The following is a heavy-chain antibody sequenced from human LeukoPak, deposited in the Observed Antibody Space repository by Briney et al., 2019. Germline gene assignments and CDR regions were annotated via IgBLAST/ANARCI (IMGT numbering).Heavy chain of an antibody. V-gene: IGHV1-18*01. J-gene: IGHJ4*02. CDR3: ARGDDILTGYFRGFDY. CDR2: ISAYNGNT. CDR1: GYTFTSYG. D-gene: IGHD3-9*01. Sequence: ASVKVSCKASGYTFTSYGISWVRQAPGQGLEWMGWISAYNGNTNYAQKLQGRVTMTTDTSTSTAYMELRSLRSDDTAVYYCARGDDILTGYFRGFDYWGQGTLVTVPS.